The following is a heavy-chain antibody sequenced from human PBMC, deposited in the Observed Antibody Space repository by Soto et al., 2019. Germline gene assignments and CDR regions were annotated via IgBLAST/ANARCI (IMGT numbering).Heavy chain of an antibody. D-gene: IGHD3-22*01. CDR1: GYAFIDHY. V-gene: IGHV1-18*04. CDR3: ARSPRYYYDSSGAITAYDY. Sequence: ASVKVSCKXSGYAFIDHYIHWVRQAPGQGLEWMGWISAYNGNTNYAQKLQGRVTMTTDTSTSTAYMELRSLRSDDTAAYYCARSPRYYYDSSGAITAYDYWGQGTLVTVSS. CDR2: ISAYNGNT. J-gene: IGHJ4*02.